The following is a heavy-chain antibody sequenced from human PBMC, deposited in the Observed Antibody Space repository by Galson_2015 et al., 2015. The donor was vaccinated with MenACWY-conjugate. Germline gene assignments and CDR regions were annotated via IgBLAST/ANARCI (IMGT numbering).Heavy chain of an antibody. J-gene: IGHJ4*02. CDR1: GFSFSDHS. CDR2: LSGRGSNA. CDR3: AKSFSRTTMTNPTFDG. Sequence: GSLRLSCAASGFSFSDHSMDWFRQAPGKGLEWVSSLSGRGSNAYYSDSVRGRFTVSRDNSENTLSLQMNSLRPDDTAVYFCAKSFSRTTMTNPTFDGWGQGTLVTVSS. D-gene: IGHD3-22*01. V-gene: IGHV3-23*01.